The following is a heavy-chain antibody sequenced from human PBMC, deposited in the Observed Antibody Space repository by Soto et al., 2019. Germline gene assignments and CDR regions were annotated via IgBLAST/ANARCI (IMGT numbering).Heavy chain of an antibody. D-gene: IGHD2-2*01. V-gene: IGHV3-33*01. CDR2: IWYDGSNK. Sequence: GGSLRLSCAASGFTFSSYGMHWVRQAPGKGLEWVAVIWYDGSNKYYADSVKGRFTISRDNSKNTLYLQMNSLRAEDTAVYYCARDSKMHDAFDIWGQGTMVTVSS. CDR3: ARDSKMHDAFDI. CDR1: GFTFSSYG. J-gene: IGHJ3*02.